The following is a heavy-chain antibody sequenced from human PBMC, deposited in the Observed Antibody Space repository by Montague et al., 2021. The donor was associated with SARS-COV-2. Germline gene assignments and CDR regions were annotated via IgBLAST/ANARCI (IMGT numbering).Heavy chain of an antibody. CDR1: GGSISSGSYY. D-gene: IGHD3-9*01. V-gene: IGHV4-61*02. CDR2: IYTSGST. J-gene: IGHJ5*02. Sequence: TPSLTCTVSGGSISSGSYYWSWIRQPAGKGLERIGRIYTSGSTNYNPSLKSRVTISVDTSKNQFSLKLSSVTAADTAVYYCARGWVYYDILTGYRNWFDPWGQGTLVTVSS. CDR3: ARGWVYYDILTGYRNWFDP.